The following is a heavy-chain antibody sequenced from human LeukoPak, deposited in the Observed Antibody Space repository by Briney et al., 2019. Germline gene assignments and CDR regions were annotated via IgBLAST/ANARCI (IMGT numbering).Heavy chain of an antibody. Sequence: PGGSLRLSCTASVFSFSGHWMHWARQLPGKGPVWVSRISPTGSTTSYADSVKGRFTVSRDNAKNTLYLQVNNLRAEDTAVYYCARGPNSNWSGLDFWGQGTLLTVSS. CDR1: VFSFSGHW. J-gene: IGHJ4*02. CDR2: ISPTGSTT. V-gene: IGHV3-74*01. CDR3: ARGPNSNWSGLDF. D-gene: IGHD6-6*01.